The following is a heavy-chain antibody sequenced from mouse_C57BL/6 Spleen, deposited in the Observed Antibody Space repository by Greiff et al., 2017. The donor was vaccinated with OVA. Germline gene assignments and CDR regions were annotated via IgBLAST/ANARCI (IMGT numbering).Heavy chain of an antibody. V-gene: IGHV1-18*01. J-gene: IGHJ3*01. CDR3: ARSGYYGNPWFAY. CDR2: INPNNGGT. CDR1: GYTFTDYN. D-gene: IGHD2-1*01. Sequence: VQLQQSGPELVKPGASVKIPCKASGYTFTDYNMDWVKQSHGKSLEWIGDINPNNGGTIYNQKFKGKATLTVDKSSSTAYMELRSLTSEDTAVYYCARSGYYGNPWFAYWGQGTLVTVSA.